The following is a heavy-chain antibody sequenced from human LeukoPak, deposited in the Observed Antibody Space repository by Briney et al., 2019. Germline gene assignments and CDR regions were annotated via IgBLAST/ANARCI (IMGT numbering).Heavy chain of an antibody. CDR2: IGYDGSNK. Sequence: GGSLRLSCAASEFTFSTYGLHWVRQAPGKGLEWVAFIGYDGSNKYYADSVKGRFTISRDNSKNTLYLQMNSLRAEDTAVYYCAKDKVWFGELLLYYFDYWGQGTLVTVSS. D-gene: IGHD3-10*01. CDR3: AKDKVWFGELLLYYFDY. J-gene: IGHJ4*02. CDR1: EFTFSTYG. V-gene: IGHV3-30*02.